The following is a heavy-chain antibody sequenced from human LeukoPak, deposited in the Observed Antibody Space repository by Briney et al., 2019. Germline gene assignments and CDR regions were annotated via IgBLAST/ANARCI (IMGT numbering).Heavy chain of an antibody. D-gene: IGHD3-3*01. CDR3: ARCTIFGVVYYYYYGMDV. Sequence: SVKVSCKASGGTFSSYAISWVRQAPGQGLEWMGGIIPIFGTANYAQKFQGRVTITADESTSTAYMELGSLRSEDTAVYYCARCTIFGVVYYYYYGMDVWGQGTTVTVSS. CDR2: IIPIFGTA. V-gene: IGHV1-69*13. J-gene: IGHJ6*02. CDR1: GGTFSSYA.